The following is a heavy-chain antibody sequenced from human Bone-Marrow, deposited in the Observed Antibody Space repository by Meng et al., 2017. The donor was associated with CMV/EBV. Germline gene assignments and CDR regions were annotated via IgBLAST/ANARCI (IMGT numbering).Heavy chain of an antibody. Sequence: SVKVSCKASGGTFSSYTLSWVRQAPGQGLEWMGRIIPILDATNYAQKFQDRLTITADTSTSTVYMELSSLRSEDTAVYYCARVPDYCSSTSCSHDAFAIWGQGPRVT. CDR3: ARVPDYCSSTSCSHDAFAI. V-gene: IGHV1-69*08. CDR2: IIPILDAT. CDR1: GGTFSSYT. D-gene: IGHD2-2*01. J-gene: IGHJ3*02.